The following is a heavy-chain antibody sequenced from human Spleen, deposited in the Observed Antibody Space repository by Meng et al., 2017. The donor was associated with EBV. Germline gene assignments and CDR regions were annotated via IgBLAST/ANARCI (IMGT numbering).Heavy chain of an antibody. V-gene: IGHV4-4*07. CDR3: ARAAARGVPVDY. CDR1: VFSIGTDC. D-gene: IGHD3-10*01. CDR2: VSPEGI. Sequence: LQESVPGLETPSLTLSLTCIVYVFSIGTDCWTCLRQPAAQGLEFFGRVSPEGIEYNPSLMSRVTMSLDTSRHQLSLNLNSVTAADTAVYYCARAAARGVPVDYWGQGILVTVSS. J-gene: IGHJ4*02.